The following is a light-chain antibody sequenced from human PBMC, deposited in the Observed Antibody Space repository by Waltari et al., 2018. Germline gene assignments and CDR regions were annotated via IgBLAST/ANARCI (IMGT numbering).Light chain of an antibody. V-gene: IGKV3-11*01. Sequence: EIVLTQSPATLSLSPGERATLSCRASRSVSSYLAWYQQKPGQAPRLLIYDVSNRATGIPARFSGSGSGTDFTLTISSLESEDFAVYYCQQRGNWPLTFGGGTKVEIK. CDR1: RSVSSY. CDR2: DVS. CDR3: QQRGNWPLT. J-gene: IGKJ4*01.